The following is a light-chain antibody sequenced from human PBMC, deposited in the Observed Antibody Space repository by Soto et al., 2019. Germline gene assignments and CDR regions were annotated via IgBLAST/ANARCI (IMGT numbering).Light chain of an antibody. J-gene: IGKJ1*01. CDR1: QSISSW. Sequence: DIQMTQSPSTLSASVGDRVTITCRASQSISSWLAWYHQKPGKTPKLLIYMASGLESGVPSRFSGSGSGREFTLTISSLQPDDFATYYCQQYKSYSRTFGPGTQVEIK. V-gene: IGKV1-5*03. CDR2: MAS. CDR3: QQYKSYSRT.